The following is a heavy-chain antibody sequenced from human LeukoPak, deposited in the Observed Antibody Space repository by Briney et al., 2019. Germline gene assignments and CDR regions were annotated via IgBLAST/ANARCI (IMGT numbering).Heavy chain of an antibody. Sequence: ASVKVSCKASGGTFSSYAISWVRQAPEQGLEWMGGIIPIFGTANYAQKFQGRVTITTDESTSTAYMELSSLRSEDTAVYYCARDPPDYYDSSGYYGGQYIQHWGQGTLVTVSS. CDR1: GGTFSSYA. CDR2: IIPIFGTA. D-gene: IGHD3-22*01. CDR3: ARDPPDYYDSSGYYGGQYIQH. J-gene: IGHJ1*01. V-gene: IGHV1-69*05.